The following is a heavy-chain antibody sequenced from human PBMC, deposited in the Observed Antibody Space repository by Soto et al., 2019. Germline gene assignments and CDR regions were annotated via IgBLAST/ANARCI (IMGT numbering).Heavy chain of an antibody. CDR2: MNPNSGNT. D-gene: IGHD2-2*02. J-gene: IGHJ6*02. V-gene: IGHV1-8*01. CDR3: AREGALGYCSSTSCYTKRGNYYYGMDV. Sequence: GASVMVSCKASGYTFTSYDINWVRQATGQGLEWMGWMNPNSGNTGYAQKFQGRVTMTRNTSISTAYTELSSLRSEDTAVYYCAREGALGYCSSTSCYTKRGNYYYGMDVWGQGTTVTVSS. CDR1: GYTFTSYD.